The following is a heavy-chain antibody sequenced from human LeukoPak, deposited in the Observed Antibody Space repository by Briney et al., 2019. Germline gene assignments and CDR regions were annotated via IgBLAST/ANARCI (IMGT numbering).Heavy chain of an antibody. J-gene: IGHJ4*02. D-gene: IGHD5-12*01. CDR2: MNPNSGNT. V-gene: IGHV1-8*01. CDR1: GYTFTSYD. CDR3: AVTRGYSGYDFRFNY. Sequence: ASVKVSCKVSGYTFTSYDINWVRQATGQGLEWMGWMNPNSGNTGYAQKFQGRVTVTRNIAISTAYMELSSLRSEDTAVYYCAVTRGYSGYDFRFNYWGQGTLVTVSS.